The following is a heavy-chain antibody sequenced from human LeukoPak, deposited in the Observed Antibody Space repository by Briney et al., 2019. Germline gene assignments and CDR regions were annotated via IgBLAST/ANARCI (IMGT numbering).Heavy chain of an antibody. V-gene: IGHV4-59*01. CDR3: ARVSVATEFDY. CDR2: IYYSGST. J-gene: IGHJ4*02. Sequence: SETLSLTCAVYGGSLSGYYWSWIRQPPGKGLEWIGYIYYSGSTNYNPSLKSRVTISVDTSKNQFSLKLSSVTAADTAVYYCARVSVATEFDYWGQGTLVTVSS. D-gene: IGHD1-26*01. CDR1: GGSLSGYY.